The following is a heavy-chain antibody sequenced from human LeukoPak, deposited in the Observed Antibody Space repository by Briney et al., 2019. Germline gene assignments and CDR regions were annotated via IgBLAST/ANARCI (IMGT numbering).Heavy chain of an antibody. CDR3: AKDRVGALLYFDF. Sequence: RSGGSLRLSCAASGFTFSNYWMHWVRQAPGKGLVWVSRINSDGINTSYADSVKGRFTISRDNAKNTLNLQMNSLRAEDTAVYYCAKDRVGALLYFDFWGQGTLVTVSS. CDR1: GFTFSNYW. D-gene: IGHD1-26*01. V-gene: IGHV3-74*01. CDR2: INSDGINT. J-gene: IGHJ4*02.